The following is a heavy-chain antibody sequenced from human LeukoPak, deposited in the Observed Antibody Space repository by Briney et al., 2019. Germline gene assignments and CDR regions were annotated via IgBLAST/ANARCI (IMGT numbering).Heavy chain of an antibody. Sequence: SETLSLTCTVSGGSLSSYYWSWIRQPPGKGLEWIGYIYYSGSTNYNPSLKSRVTISVDTSKNQFSLKLSSVTAADTAVYYCATWLGLGYFDYWGQGTLVTVSS. CDR1: GGSLSSYY. CDR2: IYYSGST. D-gene: IGHD6-19*01. CDR3: ATWLGLGYFDY. V-gene: IGHV4-59*01. J-gene: IGHJ4*02.